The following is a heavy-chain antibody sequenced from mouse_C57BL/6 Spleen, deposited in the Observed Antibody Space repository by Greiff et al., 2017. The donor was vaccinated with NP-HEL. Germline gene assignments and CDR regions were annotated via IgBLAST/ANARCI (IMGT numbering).Heavy chain of an antibody. V-gene: IGHV1-15*01. CDR3: TRSDGGFDY. CDR2: IDPETGGT. J-gene: IGHJ2*01. D-gene: IGHD1-1*02. Sequence: VQLQQSGAELVRPGASVTLSCKASGYTFTDYEMHWVKQTPVHGLEWIGAIDPETGGTAYNQKFKGKAILTADKSSSTAYMELRSLTSEDSAVYYWTRSDGGFDYWGQGTTLTVSS. CDR1: GYTFTDYE.